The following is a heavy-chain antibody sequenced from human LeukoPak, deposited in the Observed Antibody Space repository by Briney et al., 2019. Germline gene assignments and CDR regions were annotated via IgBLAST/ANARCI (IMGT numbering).Heavy chain of an antibody. CDR1: GGSISSYY. V-gene: IGHV4-59*01. J-gene: IGHJ4*02. Sequence: SETLSLTCTVSGGSISSYYWSWIRQPPGKGLEWIGYIYYSGSTNYNPSLKSRVTISVDTSKNQFSLKLSSVTAADTAVYYCASLDYWGQGTLVTVSS. CDR3: ASLDY. CDR2: IYYSGST.